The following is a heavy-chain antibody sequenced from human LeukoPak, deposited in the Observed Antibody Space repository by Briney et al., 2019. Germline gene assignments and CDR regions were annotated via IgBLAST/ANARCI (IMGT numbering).Heavy chain of an antibody. D-gene: IGHD3-10*01. V-gene: IGHV4-31*03. Sequence: PSQTLSLTCTVSGGSISSGGYYWSWIRQHPGKGLEWIGYIYYSGSTYYNPSLKSRVTRSVDTSKNQFSLKLSSVTAADTAAYYCARVGGTSGSYEDGYYFDYWGQGTLVTVSS. J-gene: IGHJ4*02. CDR3: ARVGGTSGSYEDGYYFDY. CDR2: IYYSGST. CDR1: GGSISSGGYY.